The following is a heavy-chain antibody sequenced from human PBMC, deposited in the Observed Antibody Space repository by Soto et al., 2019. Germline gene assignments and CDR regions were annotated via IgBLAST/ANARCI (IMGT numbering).Heavy chain of an antibody. D-gene: IGHD3-10*01. CDR2: ISGSGGST. V-gene: IGHV3-23*01. J-gene: IGHJ6*02. CDR3: AKVPRRAVSGTSRVYYYYGMDV. CDR1: GFTFSTYD. Sequence: GGSLRLSCAASGFTFSTYDMAWVRQAPGKGLEWVSSISGSGGSTFYADSVKGRFTISRDNSKSTLYLQMNSLRAEDTAVYSCAKVPRRAVSGTSRVYYYYGMDVWGQGTTVTVSS.